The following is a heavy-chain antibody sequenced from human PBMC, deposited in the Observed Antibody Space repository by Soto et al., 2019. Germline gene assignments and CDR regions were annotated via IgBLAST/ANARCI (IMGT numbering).Heavy chain of an antibody. CDR3: ARERITEIVAPGAFDI. J-gene: IGHJ3*02. V-gene: IGHV1-18*01. D-gene: IGHD3-22*01. Sequence: ASVKVSCKGSGYIFRSYGLNWVRQAPGQGLEWMGKISAYSDNPNYAQNLQGRVIMTIDTSTSTAYMELRSLSFDDTAVYYCARERITEIVAPGAFDIWGQGTMVT. CDR2: ISAYSDNP. CDR1: GYIFRSYG.